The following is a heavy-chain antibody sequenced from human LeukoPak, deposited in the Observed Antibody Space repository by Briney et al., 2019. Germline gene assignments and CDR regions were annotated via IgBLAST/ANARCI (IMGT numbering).Heavy chain of an antibody. CDR2: IGTSSSTI. V-gene: IGHV3-48*04. Sequence: GGSLRLSCAASGFSFPSHSFHWVRQTPGKGLEWVAYIGTSSSTIYQAKSVKGRFSISRDNAKNSLFLQMDSLRVEDTAVYYCARDRGTFGVVDSWGQGTLVAVSS. CDR3: ARDRGTFGVVDS. D-gene: IGHD3-3*01. J-gene: IGHJ4*02. CDR1: GFSFPSHS.